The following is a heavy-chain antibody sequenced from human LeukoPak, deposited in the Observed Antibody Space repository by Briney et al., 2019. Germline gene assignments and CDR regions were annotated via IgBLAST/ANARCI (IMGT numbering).Heavy chain of an antibody. CDR2: IYYSGST. CDR1: GGSISSGGYY. V-gene: IGHV4-31*03. J-gene: IGHJ3*02. CDR3: ARWGHIVVVTAGDAFDI. Sequence: PSETLSLTCTVSGGSISSGGYYWSWIRQHPGKGLEWIGCIYYSGSTYYNPSLKSRVTISVDTSKNQFSLKLSSVTAANTAVYYCARWGHIVVVTAGDAFDIWGQGTMVTVSS. D-gene: IGHD2-21*02.